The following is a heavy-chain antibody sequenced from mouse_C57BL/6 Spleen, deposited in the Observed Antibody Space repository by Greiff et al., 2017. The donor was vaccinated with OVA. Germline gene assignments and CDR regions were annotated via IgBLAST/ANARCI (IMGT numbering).Heavy chain of an antibody. CDR3: ASSGGYSLAY. V-gene: IGHV7-3*01. D-gene: IGHD2-3*01. Sequence: EVKLVESGGGLVQPGGSLSLSCAASGFTFTDYYMSWVRQPPGKALEWLGFIRNKANGYTTEYSASVKGRFTISRDNSQSILYLQMNALRAEDSATYYCASSGGYSLAYWGQGTLVTVSA. CDR2: IRNKANGYTT. J-gene: IGHJ3*01. CDR1: GFTFTDYY.